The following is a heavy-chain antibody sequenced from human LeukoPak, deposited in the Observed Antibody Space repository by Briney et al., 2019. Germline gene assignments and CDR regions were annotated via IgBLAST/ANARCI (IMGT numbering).Heavy chain of an antibody. Sequence: SETLSLTCAVYGGSFSGYYWSWIRQPPGKGLEWIGEINHSGSTNYNPSLKSRVTISVDTSKNQFSLKLSSVTAAGTAAYYCARALTKGSLVDYWGQGTLVTVSS. CDR3: ARALTKGSLVDY. V-gene: IGHV4-34*01. D-gene: IGHD3-9*01. CDR2: INHSGST. CDR1: GGSFSGYY. J-gene: IGHJ4*02.